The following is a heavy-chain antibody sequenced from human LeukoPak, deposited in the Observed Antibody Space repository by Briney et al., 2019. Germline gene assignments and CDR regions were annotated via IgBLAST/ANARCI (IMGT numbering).Heavy chain of an antibody. D-gene: IGHD3-10*01. J-gene: IGHJ4*02. V-gene: IGHV2-70*11. CDR1: RFSLSTSGMC. CDR3: ARTTRALWFGELLIDY. CDR2: IDWDDDK. Sequence: SGPTLVNPTQTLTLTCTFSRFSLSTSGMCVSWIRQPPGKALEWLARIDWDDDKYYSTSLKTRLTISKDTSKNQVVLTMTNMDPVDTATYYCARTTRALWFGELLIDYWGQGTLVTVSS.